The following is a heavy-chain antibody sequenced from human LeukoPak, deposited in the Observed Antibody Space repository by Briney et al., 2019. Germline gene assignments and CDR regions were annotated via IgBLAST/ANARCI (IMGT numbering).Heavy chain of an antibody. CDR2: IKRKSDGGTT. Sequence: RGSLRLSCAASGLTFSNAWMSWVRQVPGKGLEWVGRIKRKSDGGTTDYAAPVKGRFTISRDDSKNTLYLQMNSLKSEDTAVYYCTTELDVRPNHYWGQGTLVTVSS. V-gene: IGHV3-15*01. CDR3: TTELDVRPNHY. D-gene: IGHD1-14*01. J-gene: IGHJ4*02. CDR1: GLTFSNAW.